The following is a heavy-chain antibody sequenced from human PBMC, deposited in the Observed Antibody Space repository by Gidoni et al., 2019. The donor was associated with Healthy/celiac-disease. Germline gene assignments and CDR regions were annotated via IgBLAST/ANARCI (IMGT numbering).Heavy chain of an antibody. V-gene: IGHV3-21*01. CDR2: ISSSSSYI. CDR3: ARVSPLPREWHIDY. CDR1: GFTFSSYS. Sequence: EVQLVESGGGLVKPGGSLRLSCAASGFTFSSYSMNWVRQAPGKGLEWVSSISSSSSYIYYADSVKGRFTISRDNAKNSLYLQMNSLRAEDTAVYYCARVSPLPREWHIDYWGQGTLVTVSS. J-gene: IGHJ4*02. D-gene: IGHD3-3*01.